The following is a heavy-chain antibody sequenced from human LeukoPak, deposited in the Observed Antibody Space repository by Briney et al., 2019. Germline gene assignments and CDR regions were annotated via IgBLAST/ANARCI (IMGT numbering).Heavy chain of an antibody. CDR2: ISSSGSTI. V-gene: IGHV3-11*04. CDR3: ARETRWLQLPDWFDP. J-gene: IGHJ5*02. D-gene: IGHD5-24*01. CDR1: GFTFRDYY. Sequence: PGGSLRLSCAASGFTFRDYYMSWIRQAPGKGLEWVSYISSSGSTIYYADSVKGRFTISRDNAKNSLYLQMNSLRAEDTAVYYCARETRWLQLPDWFDPWGQGTLVTVSS.